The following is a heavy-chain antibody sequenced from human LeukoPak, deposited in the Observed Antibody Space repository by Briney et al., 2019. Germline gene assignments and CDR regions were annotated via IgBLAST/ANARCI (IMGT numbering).Heavy chain of an antibody. CDR2: IYYSGST. D-gene: IGHD3-10*01. CDR1: GGSISSSSYY. V-gene: IGHV4-39*07. Sequence: SENLSLTCTVSGGSISSSSYYWGWIRQPPGKGLEWIGSIYYSGSTYYNPSLNSRVAISVDRSKNQVSLNLNSVTAADTAVYYCARDGVLLWFGELLPDNWFDPWGQGTLVTVSS. J-gene: IGHJ5*02. CDR3: ARDGVLLWFGELLPDNWFDP.